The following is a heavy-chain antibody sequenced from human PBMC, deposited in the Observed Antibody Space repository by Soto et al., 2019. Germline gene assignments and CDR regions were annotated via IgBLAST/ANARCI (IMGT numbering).Heavy chain of an antibody. CDR3: ARDPAYSSSPLTYFHY. CDR2: IWYDGSNK. J-gene: IGHJ4*02. Sequence: GGSLRLSCAASGFTFSSYGMHWVRQAPGKGLEWVAVIWYDGSNKYYADSVKGRFTISRDNSKNTLYLQMNSLRAEDTAVYYCARDPAYSSSPLTYFHYWGQGTLVTVSS. CDR1: GFTFSSYG. D-gene: IGHD6-13*01. V-gene: IGHV3-33*01.